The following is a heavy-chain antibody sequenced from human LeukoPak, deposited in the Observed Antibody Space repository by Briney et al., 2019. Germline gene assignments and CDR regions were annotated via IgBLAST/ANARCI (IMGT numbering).Heavy chain of an antibody. D-gene: IGHD2-15*01. CDR1: GFTFSSYS. V-gene: IGHV3-21*01. Sequence: PGGSLRLSCAASGFTFSSYSMNWVRQAPGKGLEWVASISRSSSYIYYADSVKGRFTISRDNAKNSLYLQMNSLRAEDTAVYYCARVVGVVAATPALDYWGQGTLVTVSS. J-gene: IGHJ4*02. CDR2: ISRSSSYI. CDR3: ARVVGVVAATPALDY.